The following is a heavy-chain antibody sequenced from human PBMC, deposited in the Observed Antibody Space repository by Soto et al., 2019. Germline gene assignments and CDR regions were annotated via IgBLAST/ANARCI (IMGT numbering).Heavy chain of an antibody. V-gene: IGHV1-2*02. Sequence: ASVKVSCKASGYTFTGYYMHWVRQAPGQGREWMGWINPNSGGTNYAQKFQGRVTMTRDTSISTAYMELSRLRSDDTAVYYCARVRITMVRGVRAPNWFDPWGQGXLVTVSS. D-gene: IGHD3-10*01. CDR1: GYTFTGYY. CDR3: ARVRITMVRGVRAPNWFDP. J-gene: IGHJ5*02. CDR2: INPNSGGT.